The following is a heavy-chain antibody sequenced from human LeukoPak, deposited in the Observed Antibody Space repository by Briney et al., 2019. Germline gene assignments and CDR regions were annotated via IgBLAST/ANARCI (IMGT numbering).Heavy chain of an antibody. V-gene: IGHV1-8*01. CDR3: AWASGPYYGMDV. CDR2: MNPNSGNT. CDR1: GYTFTSYD. J-gene: IGHJ6*02. D-gene: IGHD6-19*01. Sequence: ASVKVSCKASGYTFTSYDINWVRQATGQGLEWMGWMNPNSGNTGYAQKFQGRVTMTRNTSISTAYMELSSLRSEDTAVYYCAWASGPYYGMDVWGQGTTVTVSS.